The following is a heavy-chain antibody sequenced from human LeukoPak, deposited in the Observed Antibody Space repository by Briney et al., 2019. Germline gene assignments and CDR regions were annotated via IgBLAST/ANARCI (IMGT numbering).Heavy chain of an antibody. J-gene: IGHJ4*02. CDR3: ARGETSSYDY. Sequence: GGSLRLSCAASGFTVSINYMSWVREAPGKGLEWVSVIYSGGNTYYADSVKGRFTISRDNSKNTVYLQMNSLRAEDTAVYYCARGETSSYDYWGQGTLVTVSS. V-gene: IGHV3-53*01. CDR2: IYSGGNT. CDR1: GFTVSINY. D-gene: IGHD2-2*01.